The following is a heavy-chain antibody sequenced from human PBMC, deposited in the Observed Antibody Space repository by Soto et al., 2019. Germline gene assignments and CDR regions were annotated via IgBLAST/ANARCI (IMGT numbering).Heavy chain of an antibody. Sequence: QVQLVQSGAEVKKPGASVKVSCKASGYTFISYGISWVRQAPGQGLEWMGWMSAYNGNTNYAQKVHGRVTMTPDTSTSTAYMELKRLRSAATAVYYCPRDFVPGRMVPGVSAFDLWGQGTMVTVSS. CDR1: GYTFISYG. J-gene: IGHJ3*01. D-gene: IGHD3-10*01. CDR3: PRDFVPGRMVPGVSAFDL. CDR2: MSAYNGNT. V-gene: IGHV1-18*04.